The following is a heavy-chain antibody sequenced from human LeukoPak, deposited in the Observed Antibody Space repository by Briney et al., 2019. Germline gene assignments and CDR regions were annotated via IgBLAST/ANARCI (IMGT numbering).Heavy chain of an antibody. CDR2: ISWNSGSI. J-gene: IGHJ4*02. V-gene: IGHV3-9*01. Sequence: PGGSLRLSCAASGFTFDDYAMHWVRQAPGKGLEWVSGISWNSGSIGYADSVKGRFTISRDNAKNSLYLQMNSLRAEDTALYYCAKAPAGYATHRGDNFDYWGQGTLVTVSS. D-gene: IGHD5-12*01. CDR1: GFTFDDYA. CDR3: AKAPAGYATHRGDNFDY.